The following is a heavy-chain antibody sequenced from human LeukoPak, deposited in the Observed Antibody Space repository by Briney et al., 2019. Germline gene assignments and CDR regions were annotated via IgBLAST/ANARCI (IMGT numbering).Heavy chain of an antibody. V-gene: IGHV3-30*03. Sequence: PGGSLRLSCAASGFIFSTYSMNWVRQAPGRGLEWVAGISYDGTSKYYADSVKGRFTISRDNSKNTLYLQMNSLRTDDTAVYYCARESPACGEDCYFDYWGQGTLVTVSS. CDR3: ARESPACGEDCYFDY. CDR2: ISYDGTSK. CDR1: GFIFSTYS. D-gene: IGHD2-21*02. J-gene: IGHJ4*02.